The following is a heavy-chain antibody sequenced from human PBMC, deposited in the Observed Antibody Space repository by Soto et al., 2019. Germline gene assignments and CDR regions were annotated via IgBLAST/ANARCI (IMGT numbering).Heavy chain of an antibody. Sequence: QVQLQESGPGLVKPSETLSLTCTVSGASISSYYWSWIRQPPGKGLEWIGYIYYSGSTNYNPSLNXXVXIXXDTSKNQSSLKLSSVTAADTAVYYCARVGGGNYHYWGQGTLVTVSS. J-gene: IGHJ4*02. CDR1: GASISSYY. D-gene: IGHD1-26*01. CDR3: ARVGGGNYHY. V-gene: IGHV4-59*01. CDR2: IYYSGST.